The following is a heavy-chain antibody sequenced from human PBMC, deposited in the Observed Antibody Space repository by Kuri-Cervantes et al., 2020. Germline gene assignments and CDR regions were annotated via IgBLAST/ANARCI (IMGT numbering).Heavy chain of an antibody. Sequence: GGSLRLSCAASGFTFSSYDMHWVRQATGKGLEWVSAIGTAGDTYYPGSVKGRFTISRENAKNSLYLQMNSLRAEDTAVYYCARAGDWDAFDIWGQGTMVTVSS. CDR2: IGTAGDT. V-gene: IGHV3-13*01. CDR1: GFTFSSYD. D-gene: IGHD2-21*02. J-gene: IGHJ3*02. CDR3: ARAGDWDAFDI.